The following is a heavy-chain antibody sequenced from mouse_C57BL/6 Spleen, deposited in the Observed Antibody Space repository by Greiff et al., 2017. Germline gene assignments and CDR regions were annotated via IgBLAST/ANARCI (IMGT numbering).Heavy chain of an antibody. CDR1: GYTFTDYE. Sequence: QIQLQQSGAELVRPGASVTLSCKASGYTFTDYEMHWVKQTPVHGLEWIGAIDPETGGTAYNKKFKGKAILTADKSSSTAYMELRSLTSEDSAVYYCTRGGKYGTLFAYWVQGTLVTVSA. V-gene: IGHV1-15*01. J-gene: IGHJ3*01. CDR2: IDPETGGT. CDR3: TRGGKYGTLFAY. D-gene: IGHD2-1*01.